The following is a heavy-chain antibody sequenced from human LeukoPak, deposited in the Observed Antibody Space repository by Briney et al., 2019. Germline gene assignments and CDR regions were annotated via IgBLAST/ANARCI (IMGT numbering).Heavy chain of an antibody. CDR3: ARINIAVAGKLFDY. CDR2: ISSSGSTI. V-gene: IGHV3-11*01. CDR1: GFTFSDYY. J-gene: IGHJ4*02. Sequence: PGGSLRLSCAASGFTFSDYYMSWIRQAPGKGLEWVSYISSSGSTIYYADSVKGRFTISRDNAKNSLHLQMNSLRAEDTAVYYCARINIAVAGKLFDYWGQGTLVTVSS. D-gene: IGHD6-19*01.